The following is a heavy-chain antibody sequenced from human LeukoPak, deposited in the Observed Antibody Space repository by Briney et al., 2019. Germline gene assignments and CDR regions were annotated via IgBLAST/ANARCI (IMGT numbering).Heavy chain of an antibody. D-gene: IGHD3-10*01. CDR2: IYSGGST. CDR1: GFTVSSNY. Sequence: PGGSLRLSCAASGFTVSSNYMSWVRQAPGKGLEWVSVIYSGGSTYYADSVKGRFTISRDNAKNSLYLQMNSLRAEDTAVYYCASGITPWFDPWGQGTLVTVSS. CDR3: ASGITPWFDP. V-gene: IGHV3-53*01. J-gene: IGHJ5*02.